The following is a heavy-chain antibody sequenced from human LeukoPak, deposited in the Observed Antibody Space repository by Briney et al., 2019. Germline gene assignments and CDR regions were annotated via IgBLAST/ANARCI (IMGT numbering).Heavy chain of an antibody. CDR2: INAGNGNT. Sequence: ASVKVSCKASGYTFTNYAMHWVRQAPGQRLEWMGWINAGNGNTKYSQKFQGRVTITWDTSASTAYMELSSLRSEDTAVYYCARVQYCSSTSCARGYFDYWGQGTLVTVSS. V-gene: IGHV1-3*01. D-gene: IGHD2-2*01. CDR3: ARVQYCSSTSCARGYFDY. CDR1: GYTFTNYA. J-gene: IGHJ4*02.